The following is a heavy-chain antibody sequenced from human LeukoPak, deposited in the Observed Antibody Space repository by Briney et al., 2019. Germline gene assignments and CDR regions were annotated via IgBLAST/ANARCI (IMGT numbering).Heavy chain of an antibody. Sequence: ASVKVSCKASGYTFTSYGISWVRQAPGQGLEWMGWISAYNGNTNYAQKLQGRVTMTTDTSTSTAYMELRSLRSDDTAVYYCARVGISAAKTYYYDSSGSNWFDPWGQGTLVTVSS. CDR3: ARVGISAAKTYYYDSSGSNWFDP. V-gene: IGHV1-18*01. D-gene: IGHD3-22*01. J-gene: IGHJ5*02. CDR1: GYTFTSYG. CDR2: ISAYNGNT.